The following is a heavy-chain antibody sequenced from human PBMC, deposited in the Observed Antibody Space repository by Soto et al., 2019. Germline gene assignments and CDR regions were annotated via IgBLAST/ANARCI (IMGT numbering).Heavy chain of an antibody. J-gene: IGHJ6*02. D-gene: IGHD4-17*01. CDR3: AKAAADSGDFQADYDYYYGMDV. CDR1: GFTFSSYA. CDR2: ISSSGGST. V-gene: IGHV3-23*01. Sequence: GGSLRLSCAASGFTFSSYAMSWVRQAPGKGLEWVSAISSSGGSTYYADSVKGRFTISRDNSKNGLYLQMNSLRAEDTAVYYCAKAAADSGDFQADYDYYYGMDVWGQGTTVTVSS.